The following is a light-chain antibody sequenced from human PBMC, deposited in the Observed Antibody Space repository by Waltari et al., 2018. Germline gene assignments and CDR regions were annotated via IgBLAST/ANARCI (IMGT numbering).Light chain of an antibody. CDR1: LSNLGTHY. CDR3: ATRDEGPTVV. V-gene: IGLV1-47*01. Sequence: QSVLTQPPSASGTPGQSVPISCSGSLSNLGTHYVYWYQQLPGTAPKLLSYLTHQRPSGVPDRFSASKSGTSASLAISGLRFEDEGDYYCATRDEGPTVVFGGGTKVTVL. CDR2: LTH. J-gene: IGLJ2*01.